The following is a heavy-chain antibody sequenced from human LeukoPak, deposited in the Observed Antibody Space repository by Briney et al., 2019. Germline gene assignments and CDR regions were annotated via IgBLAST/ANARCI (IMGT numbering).Heavy chain of an antibody. V-gene: IGHV4-39*01. Sequence: SETLSLTCTVSGGSISSSRYYWGWIRQPPGKGLEWIGSIYYSGSTYYNPSLKSRVTISVDTSKNQFSLKLSSVTAADTAVYYCAGHDYSNYLRSGFDPWGQGTLVTVSS. CDR1: GGSISSSRYY. CDR3: AGHDYSNYLRSGFDP. D-gene: IGHD4-11*01. J-gene: IGHJ5*02. CDR2: IYYSGST.